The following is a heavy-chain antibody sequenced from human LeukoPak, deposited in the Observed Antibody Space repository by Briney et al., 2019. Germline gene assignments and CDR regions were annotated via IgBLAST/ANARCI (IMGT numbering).Heavy chain of an antibody. D-gene: IGHD3-10*01. CDR2: ISTSGTRK. CDR1: GFTFSNYS. Sequence: EGSLRLSCAGSGFTFSNYSMHWVRQAPGKGLEWLSYISTSGTRKYYTHSVQGRFSISRDNAKNSLHLQMNSLRDEDTAIYYCARHLMYEDYFGRSAFDFWGQGTLVTVSS. CDR3: ARHLMYEDYFGRSAFDF. J-gene: IGHJ4*02. V-gene: IGHV3-48*02.